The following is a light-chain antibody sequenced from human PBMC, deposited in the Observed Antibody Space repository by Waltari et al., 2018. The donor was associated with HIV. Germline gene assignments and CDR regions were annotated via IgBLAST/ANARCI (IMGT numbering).Light chain of an antibody. CDR1: PHDLGSSTY. J-gene: IGLJ2*01. Sequence: QSVLTQPASVSGSPGPSLTPSCTGTPHDLGSSTYVSWYQQSPDKAPKLIIYEVSNRPSGVSSRFSGSKSGNTASLTISGLQAEDEAYYHCSSYSRGALLFGGGTKVTVL. V-gene: IGLV2-14*01. CDR3: SSYSRGALL. CDR2: EVS.